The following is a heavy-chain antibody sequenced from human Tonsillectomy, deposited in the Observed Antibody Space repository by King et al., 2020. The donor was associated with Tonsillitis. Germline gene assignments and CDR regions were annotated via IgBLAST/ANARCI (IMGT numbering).Heavy chain of an antibody. V-gene: IGHV3-48*03. Sequence: VQLVESGGGLVQPGGSLRLSCAASGFTFSSYEMNWVRQAPGKGLEWGSYISSSGRTIYYADSVKGRFTISRDNAKNSLYLQMNSLRAEDTAVYYCARECIDYYDSSGYYRVDAFDIWGQGTMVTVSS. D-gene: IGHD3-22*01. J-gene: IGHJ3*02. CDR2: ISSSGRTI. CDR1: GFTFSSYE. CDR3: ARECIDYYDSSGYYRVDAFDI.